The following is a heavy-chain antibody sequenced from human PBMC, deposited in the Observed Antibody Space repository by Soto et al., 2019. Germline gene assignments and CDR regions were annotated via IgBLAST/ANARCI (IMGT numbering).Heavy chain of an antibody. CDR3: AGVRGSAWYGWFDP. Sequence: QVQLVQSGAEVKKPGASVKVSCKASGYTFTSYDINWVRQAPGQGLEWMGWMNPNSANTGYAQKFQGRVTMTRNTSISTAYMELSSLRSEDTAVYYGAGVRGSAWYGWFDPWGQGTLVTVSS. D-gene: IGHD6-19*01. J-gene: IGHJ5*02. CDR2: MNPNSANT. CDR1: GYTFTSYD. V-gene: IGHV1-8*01.